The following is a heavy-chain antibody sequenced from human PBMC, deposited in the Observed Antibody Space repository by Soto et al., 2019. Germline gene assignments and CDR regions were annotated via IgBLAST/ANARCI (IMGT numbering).Heavy chain of an antibody. D-gene: IGHD3-10*01. CDR1: GFTLSRYA. J-gene: IGHJ4*02. CDR3: AKDSSDYNYFDY. CDR2: ISVSGGST. Sequence: GGSLRLSCAASGFTLSRYAMSRVRQAPGKGLEWVSAISVSGGSTYYADSVKGRFTISRDNSKNTLYLQMNSLRAEDTAIYYCAKDSSDYNYFDYWGQGTLVTVSS. V-gene: IGHV3-23*01.